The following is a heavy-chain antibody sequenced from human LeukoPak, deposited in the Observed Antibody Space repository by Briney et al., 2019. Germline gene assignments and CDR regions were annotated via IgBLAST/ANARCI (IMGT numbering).Heavy chain of an antibody. CDR1: GGSISSSSHS. CDR2: IYYSGNT. D-gene: IGHD2-2*01. J-gene: IGHJ4*02. CDR3: ARHANIVVVPAAKAFDY. Sequence: PSETLSPTCTVSGGSISSSSHSWGWIRQPPGKGLEWIGSIYYSGNTYYNPSLKSRVTISIDTSKNQFSLKLSSVTAADTAVYYCARHANIVVVPAAKAFDYWGQGTLVTVSS. V-gene: IGHV4-39*01.